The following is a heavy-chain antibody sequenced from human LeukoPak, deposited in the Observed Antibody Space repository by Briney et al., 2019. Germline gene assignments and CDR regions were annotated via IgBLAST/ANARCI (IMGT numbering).Heavy chain of an antibody. J-gene: IGHJ4*02. V-gene: IGHV3-23*01. CDR1: GFTFDDYA. Sequence: PGGSLRLSCAASGFTFDDYAMGWVRQAPRKGLEWVSSISATSGTAYYADSVKGRFTISRDNSKNTLYLQMNSLRAEDTAVYYCAKGWYSYGWFGELFSYFDYWGQGTLVTVSS. CDR3: AKGWYSYGWFGELFSYFDY. CDR2: ISATSGTA. D-gene: IGHD3-10*01.